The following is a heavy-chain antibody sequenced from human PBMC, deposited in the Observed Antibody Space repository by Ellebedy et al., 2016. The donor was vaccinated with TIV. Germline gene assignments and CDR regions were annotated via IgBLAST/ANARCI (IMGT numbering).Heavy chain of an antibody. D-gene: IGHD2/OR15-2a*01. CDR3: ARDFWGMDV. Sequence: GESLKLSCAASGFTISSNWMRWVRQAPGKGLEWVANIKTDGSEKYYVDSVKGRFTISRDNAKNSLYLQMNSLRAEDTAVYYCARDFWGMDVWGQGTTVTVSS. J-gene: IGHJ6*02. CDR1: GFTISSNW. CDR2: IKTDGSEK. V-gene: IGHV3-7*03.